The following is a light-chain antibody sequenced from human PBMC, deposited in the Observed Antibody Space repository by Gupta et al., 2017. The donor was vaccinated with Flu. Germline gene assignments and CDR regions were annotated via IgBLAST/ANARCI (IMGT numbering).Light chain of an antibody. CDR1: QDISNY. J-gene: IGKJ4*01. Sequence: LSASVGDRVTITCQASQDISNYLNWYQQKPGKAPKLLIYDASNLETGVPSRFSGSGSGTDFTFTISSLQPEDIATYYCQQSRAFGGGTKVEIK. CDR2: DAS. V-gene: IGKV1-33*01. CDR3: QQSRA.